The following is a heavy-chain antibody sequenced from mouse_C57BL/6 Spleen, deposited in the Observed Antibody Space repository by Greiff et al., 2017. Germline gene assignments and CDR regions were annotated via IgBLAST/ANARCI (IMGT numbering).Heavy chain of an antibody. J-gene: IGHJ2*01. CDR2: ISSGGSYT. CDR1: GFTFSSYG. CDR3: ARDWDY. Sequence: EVQLMESGGDLVKPGGSLKLSCAASGFTFSSYGMSWVRQTPDKRLEWVATISSGGSYTYYPDSVKGRFTISRDNAKNTLYLQMSSLKSEDTAMYYCARDWDYWGQGTTLTVSS. V-gene: IGHV5-6*01. D-gene: IGHD4-1*01.